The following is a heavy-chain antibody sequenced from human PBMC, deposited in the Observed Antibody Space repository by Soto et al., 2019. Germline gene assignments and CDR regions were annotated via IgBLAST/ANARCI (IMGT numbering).Heavy chain of an antibody. Sequence: SVKVSCKASGGTFSSYTISWVRQAPGQGLEWMGRIIPILGIANYAQKFQGRVTITADKSTSTAYMELSSLRSEDTAVYYCARSARIAVAVVYFDYWGQGTLVTVSS. CDR2: IIPILGIA. V-gene: IGHV1-69*02. CDR3: ARSARIAVAVVYFDY. D-gene: IGHD6-19*01. CDR1: GGTFSSYT. J-gene: IGHJ4*02.